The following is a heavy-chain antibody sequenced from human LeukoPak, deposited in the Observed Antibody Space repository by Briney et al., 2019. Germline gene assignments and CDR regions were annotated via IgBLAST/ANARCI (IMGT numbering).Heavy chain of an antibody. D-gene: IGHD3-22*01. V-gene: IGHV4-39*07. CDR3: ARDRYYYDSSGTRWFDS. J-gene: IGHJ5*01. Sequence: PSETLSLTCTVSGGSISSSSYYWGWIRQPPGKGLEWIGEINHSGSTNYNPSLKSRVTISVDTSKNQFSLKLSSVTAADTAVYYCARDRYYYDSSGTRWFDSWGQGTLVTVSS. CDR1: GGSISSSSYY. CDR2: INHSGST.